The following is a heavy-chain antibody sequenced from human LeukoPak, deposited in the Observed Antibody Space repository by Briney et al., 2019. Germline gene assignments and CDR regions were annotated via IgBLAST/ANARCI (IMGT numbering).Heavy chain of an antibody. CDR3: ARVYMRGYGITKYFDF. J-gene: IGHJ4*02. CDR1: GYTFTGYS. D-gene: IGHD3-10*01. CDR2: INPNSGAI. V-gene: IGHV1-2*02. Sequence: ASVKVSCKASGYTFTGYSIHCVRQAHGQGLEWRGWINPNSGAINYEPAFRGRVTMTRDTSIRTAYIELNSLNSDDTAVYYCARVYMRGYGITKYFDFWGQGTLVTVSS.